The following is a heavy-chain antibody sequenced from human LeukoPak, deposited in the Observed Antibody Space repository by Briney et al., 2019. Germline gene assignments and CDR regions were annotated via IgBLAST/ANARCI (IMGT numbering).Heavy chain of an antibody. D-gene: IGHD6-19*01. V-gene: IGHV3-74*01. CDR1: GFTFSNNW. CDR2: ITGDGSST. CDR3: ARVGSSGWLGLDY. Sequence: GGSLNLSFAASGFTFSNNWMHWVRKVQGKGLVWFSRITGDGSSTTYADSVKGRFTISRDNAKDTLYLQMNSLRAEDTAVYFCARVGSSGWLGLDYWGQGTLVTVSS. J-gene: IGHJ4*02.